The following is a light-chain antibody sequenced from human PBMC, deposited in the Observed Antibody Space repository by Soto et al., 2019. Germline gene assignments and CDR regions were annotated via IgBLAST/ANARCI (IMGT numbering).Light chain of an antibody. CDR1: QVISSW. Sequence: DIPMTQSPSSVSASVGDTVTVSCRASQVISSWLAWYQQKPGRAPNLLIYKASTLQTGVPSRFSGSGSGTDFTRTITNLQAEDFATYCCHQASSCPFSVGGGTKVEIK. V-gene: IGKV1-12*02. CDR3: HQASSCPFS. CDR2: KAS. J-gene: IGKJ4*01.